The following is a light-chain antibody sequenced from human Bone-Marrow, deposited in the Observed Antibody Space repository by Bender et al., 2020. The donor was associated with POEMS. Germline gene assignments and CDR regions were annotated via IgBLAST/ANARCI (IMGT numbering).Light chain of an antibody. J-gene: IGLJ2*01. CDR3: AAWDDSLSGVV. CDR1: SSNIGSNY. Sequence: QSVLTQAPSASGTPGQRVSLSCSGSSSNIGSNYVYWYQQLPGTAPRLLIYRNKQRPSGVPDRFSGSKSGASASLAISGLRSEDEADYYCAAWDDSLSGVVFGGGTKLTVL. CDR2: RNK. V-gene: IGLV1-47*01.